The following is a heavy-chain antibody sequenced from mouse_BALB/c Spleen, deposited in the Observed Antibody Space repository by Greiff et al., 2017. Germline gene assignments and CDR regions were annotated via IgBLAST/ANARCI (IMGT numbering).Heavy chain of an antibody. J-gene: IGHJ2*01. CDR2: IDPETGGT. Sequence: VQLVESGAELVRPGASVTLSCKASGYTFTDYEMHWVKQTPVHGLEWIGAIDPETGGTAYNQKFKGKATLTADKSSSTAYMELRSLTSEDSAVYYCTNPYGSSYDYWGQGTTLTVSS. CDR1: GYTFTDYE. V-gene: IGHV1-15*01. CDR3: TNPYGSSYDY. D-gene: IGHD1-1*01.